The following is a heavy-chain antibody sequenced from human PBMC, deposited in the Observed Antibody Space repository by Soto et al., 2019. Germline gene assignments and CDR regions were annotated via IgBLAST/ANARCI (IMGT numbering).Heavy chain of an antibody. Sequence: QLQLQESGPGLVKPSETLSLTCTVSGGSISSSSYYWGWIRQPPGKGLEWIGSIYYSGSTYYNPSLKSRVTISVDTSKNQFSLKLSSVTAADTAVYYCARHPGLVVYFDYWGQGTLVTVSS. J-gene: IGHJ4*02. CDR3: ARHPGLVVYFDY. V-gene: IGHV4-39*01. D-gene: IGHD2-15*01. CDR2: IYYSGST. CDR1: GGSISSSSYY.